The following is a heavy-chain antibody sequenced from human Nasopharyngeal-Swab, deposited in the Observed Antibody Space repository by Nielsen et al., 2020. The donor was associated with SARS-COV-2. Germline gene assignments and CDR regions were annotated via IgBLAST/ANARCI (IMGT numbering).Heavy chain of an antibody. Sequence: GESLKISCAASGFTFSSYWMHWVRQAPGKGLVWVSRINSDGSSTSYADSVKGRFTISRDNSKNTLYLQMNSLRAEGTAVYYCARVKRSSGWYAYYLDYWGQGTLVTVSS. J-gene: IGHJ4*02. D-gene: IGHD6-19*01. V-gene: IGHV3-74*01. CDR1: GFTFSSYW. CDR2: INSDGSST. CDR3: ARVKRSSGWYAYYLDY.